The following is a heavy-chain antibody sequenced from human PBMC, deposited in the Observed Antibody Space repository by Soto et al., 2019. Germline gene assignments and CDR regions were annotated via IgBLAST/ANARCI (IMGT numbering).Heavy chain of an antibody. CDR1: GGTFSSYA. D-gene: IGHD3-10*01. CDR3: ARGRGSSGTYYGMDV. Sequence: QVQLVQSGAEVKKPGSSVKVSCQASGGTFSSYAISWVRQSSGQWLEWMGGIIPIFGTANYAQKFQGRVTITADESTSTDYMELSSLRSEDTAVYYCARGRGSSGTYYGMDVWCQGTTVTVSS. CDR2: IIPIFGTA. V-gene: IGHV1-69*01. J-gene: IGHJ6*02.